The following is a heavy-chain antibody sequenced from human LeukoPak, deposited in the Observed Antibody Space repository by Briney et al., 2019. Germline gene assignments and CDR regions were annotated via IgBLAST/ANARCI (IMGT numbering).Heavy chain of an antibody. J-gene: IGHJ6*03. CDR3: ARGLARSYYYYYMDV. V-gene: IGHV4-34*01. Sequence: SETLSLTCAVYGGSFSGYYWSWIRQPPGKGLEWIGEINHSGSTNYSPSLKSRVTISVDTSKNQFSLRLSSVTAADTAVYYCARGLARSYYYYYMDVWGKGTTVTVSS. D-gene: IGHD6-6*01. CDR1: GGSFSGYY. CDR2: INHSGST.